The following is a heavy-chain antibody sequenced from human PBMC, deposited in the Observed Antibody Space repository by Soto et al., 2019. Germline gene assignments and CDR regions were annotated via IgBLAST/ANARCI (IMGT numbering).Heavy chain of an antibody. CDR3: ASWRGGEDAFDY. D-gene: IGHD3-16*01. CDR2: IYYSGSS. Sequence: QVQLQESGPGLVKPSQTLSLTCTVSGGSISSGGYYWSWIRQHPGKGLEWIGYIYYSGSSYYNPSLKSRVTIAVDTSKNQFSLKLSAVTAADTAVYYCASWRGGEDAFDYWGQGTLVTVSS. J-gene: IGHJ4*02. CDR1: GGSISSGGYY. V-gene: IGHV4-31*03.